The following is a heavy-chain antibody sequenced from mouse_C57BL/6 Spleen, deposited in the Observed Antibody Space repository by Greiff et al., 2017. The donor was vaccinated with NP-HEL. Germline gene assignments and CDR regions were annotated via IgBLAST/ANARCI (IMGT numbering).Heavy chain of an antibody. J-gene: IGHJ4*01. V-gene: IGHV1-55*01. CDR2: IYPGSGST. Sequence: QVQLKESGAELVKPGASVKMSCKASGYTFTSYWITWVKQRPGQGLEWIGDIYPGSGSTNYNEKFKRKATLTVDTSSTTAYMQLSSLTSEDSAVYYCARWGYHYYAMDYWGQGTSVTVSS. CDR1: GYTFTSYW. CDR3: ARWGYHYYAMDY. D-gene: IGHD2-2*01.